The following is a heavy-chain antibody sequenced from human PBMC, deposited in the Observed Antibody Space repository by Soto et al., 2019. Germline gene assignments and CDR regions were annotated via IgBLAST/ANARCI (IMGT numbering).Heavy chain of an antibody. Sequence: EASVKVSCKASGGTFSSYAISWVRQAPGQGLGWMGGIIPIFGTANYAQKFKGRVTITADESTSTAYMELSSLRSEDTAVYYCARGTTVPQNWGQGTLVTVSS. CDR3: ARGTTVPQN. D-gene: IGHD4-17*01. V-gene: IGHV1-69*13. CDR2: IIPIFGTA. CDR1: GGTFSSYA. J-gene: IGHJ4*02.